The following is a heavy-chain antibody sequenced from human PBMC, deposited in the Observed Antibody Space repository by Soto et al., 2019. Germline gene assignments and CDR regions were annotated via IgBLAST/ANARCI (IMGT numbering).Heavy chain of an antibody. D-gene: IGHD6-13*01. CDR2: IYPGDSDT. Sequence: GESLKISCKGSGYSFTSYWIGWVRQMPGKGLEWMGIIYPGDSDTRYSPSFQGQVTISADKSISTAYLQWSSLKASDTAMYYCASGTAAAGRVVWFDPWGQGTLVTVSS. J-gene: IGHJ5*02. CDR1: GYSFTSYW. V-gene: IGHV5-51*01. CDR3: ASGTAAAGRVVWFDP.